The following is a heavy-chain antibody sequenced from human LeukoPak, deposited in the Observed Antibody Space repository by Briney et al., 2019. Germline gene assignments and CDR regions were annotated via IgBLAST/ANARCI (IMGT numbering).Heavy chain of an antibody. V-gene: IGHV4-59*01. D-gene: IGHD5-18*01. CDR3: ARVSSGYSYGPYYYYYYMDV. J-gene: IGHJ6*03. CDR2: IYYSGST. CDR1: GGSISSYY. Sequence: PSETLSLTCTVSGGSISSYYWSWIRQPPGKGLEWIGYIYYSGSTNYNPSLKSRVTISVDTSKNQFSLKLSSVTAADTAVYYCARVSSGYSYGPYYYYYYMDVWGKGTTVTVSS.